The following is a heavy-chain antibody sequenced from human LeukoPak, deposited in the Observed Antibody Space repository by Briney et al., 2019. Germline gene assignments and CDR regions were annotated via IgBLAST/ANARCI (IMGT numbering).Heavy chain of an antibody. V-gene: IGHV4-34*01. CDR2: IIHSRRN. CDR3: ARGPRITIFGVVKSGWFDP. Sequence: SETLSLTSAVDGGSFCGYYWSRIRPPPGKGLGWIGEIIHSRRNNYHPTLKSRVTISVDTSKNQFSLKLSSVIAADTAVYYCARGPRITIFGVVKSGWFDPWGQGTLVTVSS. J-gene: IGHJ5*02. CDR1: GGSFCGYY. D-gene: IGHD3-3*01.